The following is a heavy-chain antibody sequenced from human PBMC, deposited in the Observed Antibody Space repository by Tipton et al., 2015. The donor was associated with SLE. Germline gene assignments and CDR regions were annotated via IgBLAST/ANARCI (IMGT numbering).Heavy chain of an antibody. CDR1: GFTFSSYA. CDR3: ARVVTTTENYFDY. J-gene: IGHJ4*02. Sequence: SLRLSCAASGFTFSSYAMSWVRQAPGKGLEWVSAISGSGGSTYYADSVKGRFTISRDNSKNTLYLQMNSLRAEDTAVYYCARVVTTTENYFDYWGQGTLVTVSS. D-gene: IGHD4-17*01. CDR2: ISGSGGST. V-gene: IGHV3-23*01.